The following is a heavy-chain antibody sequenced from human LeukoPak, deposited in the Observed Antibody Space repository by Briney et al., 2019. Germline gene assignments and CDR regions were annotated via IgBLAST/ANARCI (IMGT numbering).Heavy chain of an antibody. V-gene: IGHV1-2*02. CDR3: AGGPDVRKWPPDYYFDY. J-gene: IGHJ4*02. D-gene: IGHD3-16*01. Sequence: GASVKVSCKASGYTFTGYYLHWVRQAPGQGPEWMGWINCNSGGAKSAQKFQGRVTMTRDTSISTAYMELSRLRSDDTAVYYCAGGPDVRKWPPDYYFDYWGQGTLVTVSS. CDR2: INCNSGGA. CDR1: GYTFTGYY.